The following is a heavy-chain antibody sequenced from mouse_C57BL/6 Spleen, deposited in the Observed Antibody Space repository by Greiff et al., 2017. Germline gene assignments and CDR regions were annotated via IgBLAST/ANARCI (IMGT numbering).Heavy chain of an antibody. V-gene: IGHV6-3*01. CDR3: AGLDCDGYALAY. Sequence: EVKLVESGGGLVQPGGSMKLSCVASGFTFSNYWMNWVRQSPEKGLEWVAQIRLKSDNYATHYAESVKGRFTISRDDSKSSVYLQMNDLRAEDTGNYYCAGLDCDGYALAYWGQGTLVTVSA. J-gene: IGHJ3*01. CDR1: GFTFSNYW. D-gene: IGHD2-10*02. CDR2: IRLKSDNYAT.